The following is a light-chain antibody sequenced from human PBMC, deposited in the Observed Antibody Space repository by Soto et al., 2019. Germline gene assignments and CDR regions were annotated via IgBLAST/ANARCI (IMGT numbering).Light chain of an antibody. CDR2: LAS. CDR1: QAVNTR. J-gene: IGKJ4*01. CDR3: QQYYSAPLT. V-gene: IGKV3D-11*01. Sequence: IVWTQSPATLSSFPGDRVTLPCRASQAVNTRLAWYQHRPGQAPRLLIYLASNRAAGVPARFSGSGSGTEFTLTISSLKAEDVEVYYCQQYYSAPLTFGGGTKVDIK.